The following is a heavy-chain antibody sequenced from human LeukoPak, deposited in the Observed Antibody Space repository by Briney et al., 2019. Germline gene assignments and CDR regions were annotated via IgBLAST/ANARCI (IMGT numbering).Heavy chain of an antibody. V-gene: IGHV4-34*01. CDR2: INHSGST. CDR3: ASSTTVVTLGY. CDR1: GGSISGYY. D-gene: IGHD4-23*01. Sequence: PSETLSLTCTVSGGSISGYYWSWIRQPPGKGLEWIGEINHSGSTNYNPSLKSRVTISVDTSKNQFSLKLSSVTAADTAVYYCASSTTVVTLGYWGQGTLVTVSS. J-gene: IGHJ4*02.